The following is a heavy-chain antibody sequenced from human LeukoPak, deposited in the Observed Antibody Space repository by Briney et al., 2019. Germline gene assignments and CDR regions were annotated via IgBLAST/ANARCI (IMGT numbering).Heavy chain of an antibody. CDR1: GFTFRNYW. Sequence: GGSLRLSCAASGFTFRNYWMHWVRQAAGKGLVWVSRIKSDGSSTTYADSVKGRLTISRDNAKNTLYLQMNSLRAEDTAVYYCAKGPKYCSSTSCYFPFDYWGQGTLVTVSS. CDR2: IKSDGSST. CDR3: AKGPKYCSSTSCYFPFDY. V-gene: IGHV3-74*01. D-gene: IGHD2-2*01. J-gene: IGHJ4*02.